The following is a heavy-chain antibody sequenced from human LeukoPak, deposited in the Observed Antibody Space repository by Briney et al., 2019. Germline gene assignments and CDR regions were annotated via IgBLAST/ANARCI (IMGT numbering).Heavy chain of an antibody. CDR3: ARTGARGFGEYDY. J-gene: IGHJ4*02. V-gene: IGHV4-59*01. Sequence: SETLSLTCTVSGGSISSYYWSWIRQPPGKGLEWIGYIYYSGSTNYNPSLKSRVTISVDTSKNQFSLKLSSVTAADTAVYYCARTGARGFGEYDYWGQGTLVTVSS. D-gene: IGHD3-10*01. CDR2: IYYSGST. CDR1: GGSISSYY.